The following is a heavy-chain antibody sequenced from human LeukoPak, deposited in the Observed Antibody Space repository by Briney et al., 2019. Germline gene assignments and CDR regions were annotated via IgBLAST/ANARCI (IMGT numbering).Heavy chain of an antibody. CDR2: ISAYNGNT. J-gene: IGHJ4*02. D-gene: IGHD3-10*01. CDR1: GYTFTSYG. Sequence: ASVKVSCKASGYTFTSYGISWVRQAPGQGLEWMGWISAYNGNTNYAQKLQGRVTMTTDTSTSTAYMELRSLRSDDTAVYYCARARRLLWFGELVGSFDYWGQGTLVTVSS. V-gene: IGHV1-18*01. CDR3: ARARRLLWFGELVGSFDY.